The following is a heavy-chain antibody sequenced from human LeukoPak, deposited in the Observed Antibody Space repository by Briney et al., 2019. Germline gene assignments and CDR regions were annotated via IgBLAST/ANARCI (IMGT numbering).Heavy chain of an antibody. Sequence: GGSLRLSCAASGFSLSNYAVHWVRQAPGQGLEWVAVVTHDETKKYYADSVKGRFTISRDNAKNSLFLQMNSLRADDTAVYSCARVSLGMSAFDLWGQGTMVSVSS. CDR3: ARVSLGMSAFDL. J-gene: IGHJ3*01. CDR1: GFSLSNYA. CDR2: VTHDETKK. D-gene: IGHD3-9*01. V-gene: IGHV3-30*04.